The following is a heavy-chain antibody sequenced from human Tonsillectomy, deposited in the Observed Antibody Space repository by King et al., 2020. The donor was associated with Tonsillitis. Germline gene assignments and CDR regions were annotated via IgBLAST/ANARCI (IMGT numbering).Heavy chain of an antibody. CDR3: ARGPGISAASFDY. V-gene: IGHV4-59*01. D-gene: IGHD6-13*01. CDR1: GSISSYY. Sequence: GSISSYYWNWIRHPPGKGLESIGYIYYSERSNYNPYLKSPVTMSVDTSWNQFSLKLTSVTAADTAVYYCARGPGISAASFDYWGQGTLVTVSS. CDR2: IYYSERS. J-gene: IGHJ4*02.